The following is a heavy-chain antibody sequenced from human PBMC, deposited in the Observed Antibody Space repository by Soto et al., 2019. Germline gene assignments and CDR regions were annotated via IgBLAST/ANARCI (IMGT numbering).Heavy chain of an antibody. CDR3: ARGRYGDY. J-gene: IGHJ4*02. CDR1: GYTFTSYG. CDR2: ISAHNGNT. V-gene: IGHV1-18*01. Sequence: QVHLVQSGAEVKKPGASVKVSCKASGYTFTSYGITWVRQAPGQGLEWMGWISAHNGNTDYAQKLQGRVIVTRDTPTSTAYMGLRSLRSDDTAVYYCARGRYGDYWGQGALVTVSS. D-gene: IGHD1-1*01.